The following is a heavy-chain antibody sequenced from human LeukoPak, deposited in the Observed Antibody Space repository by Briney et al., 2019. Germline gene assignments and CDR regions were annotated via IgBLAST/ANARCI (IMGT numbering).Heavy chain of an antibody. D-gene: IGHD4-17*01. CDR1: GYSFTSNW. V-gene: IGHV5-51*01. CDR2: IYPGDSDT. J-gene: IGHJ2*01. CDR3: ARIDYGDYGYWYFDL. Sequence: GESLKISCKGSGYSFTSNWIGWVRQMSGKGLEWMAIIYPGDSDTRYSPSFQGQVTISADKSISTAYLQWSSLKASDTAMYYCARIDYGDYGYWYFDLWGRGTLVTVSS.